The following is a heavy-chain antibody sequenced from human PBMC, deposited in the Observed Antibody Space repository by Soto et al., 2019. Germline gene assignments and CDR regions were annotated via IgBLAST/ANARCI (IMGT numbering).Heavy chain of an antibody. V-gene: IGHV3-30*18. CDR1: GFTFSSYG. J-gene: IGHJ4*02. D-gene: IGHD4-4*01. CDR2: ISYDGSNK. Sequence: GGSLRLSCAASGFTFSSYGMHWVRQAPGKGLEWVAVISYDGSNKYYADSVKGRFTISRDNSKNTLYLQMNSLRAEDTAVYYCAKEGQSDDYSNSYFDYWGQGTLVTVSS. CDR3: AKEGQSDDYSNSYFDY.